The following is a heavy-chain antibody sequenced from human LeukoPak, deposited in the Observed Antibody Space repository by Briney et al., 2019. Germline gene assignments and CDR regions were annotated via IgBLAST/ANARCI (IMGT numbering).Heavy chain of an antibody. V-gene: IGHV4-34*01. CDR2: INHSGST. Sequence: PSETLSLTCAVYGGSFSGYCWSWIRQPPGKGLEWIGEINHSGSTNYNPSLKSRVTISVDTSKNQFSLKLSSVTAADTAVYYCARSRSRPTAEYFQHWGQGTLVTVSS. CDR3: ARSRSRPTAEYFQH. J-gene: IGHJ1*01. CDR1: GGSFSGYC.